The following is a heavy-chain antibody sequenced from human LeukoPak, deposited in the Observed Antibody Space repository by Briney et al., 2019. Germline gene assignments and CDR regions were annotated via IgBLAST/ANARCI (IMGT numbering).Heavy chain of an antibody. CDR3: ASLRWSQMATIYDY. CDR1: GYTFTSYG. Sequence: ASVKVSCKASGYTFTSYGISWVRQAPGQGLEWMGWISAYNGNTNYAQKLQGRVTMTTDTSTSTAYMELRSLRSDDTAVYYCASLRWSQMATIYDYWGQGTLVTVSS. CDR2: ISAYNGNT. D-gene: IGHD5-24*01. V-gene: IGHV1-18*01. J-gene: IGHJ4*02.